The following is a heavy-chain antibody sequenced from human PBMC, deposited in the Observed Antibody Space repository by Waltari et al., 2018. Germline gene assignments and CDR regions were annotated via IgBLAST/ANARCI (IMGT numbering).Heavy chain of an antibody. D-gene: IGHD3-3*01. CDR2: ISRSSTYI. CDR3: ARAGLSASGVVLDDAFEI. V-gene: IGHV3-21*01. CDR1: GFTFSRYS. J-gene: IGHJ3*02. Sequence: EVQLVESGGGLVKSGGSQRLSCAASGFTFSRYSMNWVRQAPGKGRDWLSIISRSSTYIYYSDSVKGGFTITRDNAKNSVVLQMNSLRAEDTAMYYCARAGLSASGVVLDDAFEILGHGTMV.